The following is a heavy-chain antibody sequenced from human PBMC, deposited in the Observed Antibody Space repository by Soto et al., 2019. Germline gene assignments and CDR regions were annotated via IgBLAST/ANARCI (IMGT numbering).Heavy chain of an antibody. CDR3: ARAAYCGGDWYSGVLYFQH. V-gene: IGHV1-18*01. CDR2: ISAYNGNT. D-gene: IGHD2-21*02. CDR1: GYTFTSYG. J-gene: IGHJ1*01. Sequence: QVQLVQSGAEVKKPGPSVKVSCKPSGYTFTSYGISWVRQAPGQGLEWMGWISAYNGNTNYAQKLQGRVTMTSDTSTSTAYMELRSLRSDDTAVYYCARAAYCGGDWYSGVLYFQHWGQGTLVTVSS.